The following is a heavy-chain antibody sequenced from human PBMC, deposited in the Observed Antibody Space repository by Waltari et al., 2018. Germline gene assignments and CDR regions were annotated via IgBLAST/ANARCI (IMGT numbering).Heavy chain of an antibody. CDR2: IGGSGIST. CDR1: GLPLSRYT. V-gene: IGHV3-23*01. D-gene: IGHD6-13*01. J-gene: IGHJ4*02. CDR3: AKDIAPAGTRYFDY. Sequence: EVQLLESGGGLVQPGGSLRLSCVASGLPLSRYTMSWGRQAPGKGLEWVSSIGGSGISTYYADSVKGRFTISRDNSKDTLYLQINSLRAEDTAVYYCAKDIAPAGTRYFDYWGQGTLVTVSS.